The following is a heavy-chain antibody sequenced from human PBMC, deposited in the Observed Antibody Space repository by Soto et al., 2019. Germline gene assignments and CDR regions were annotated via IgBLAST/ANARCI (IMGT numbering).Heavy chain of an antibody. CDR1: GGSISSGDYY. CDR3: ARNELGSATDDY. CDR2: IYYSGST. V-gene: IGHV4-30-4*01. D-gene: IGHD1-26*01. Sequence: SETLSLTCTVSGGSISSGDYYWSWIRQPPGKGLEWIGYIYYSGSTYYNPSLKSRVIISVDTSKNQFSLKLSSVTAADTAVYYCARNELGSATDDYWGQGTLVTVSS. J-gene: IGHJ4*02.